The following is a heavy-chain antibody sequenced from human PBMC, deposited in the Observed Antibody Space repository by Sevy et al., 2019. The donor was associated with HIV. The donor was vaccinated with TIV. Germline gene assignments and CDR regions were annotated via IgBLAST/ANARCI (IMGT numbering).Heavy chain of an antibody. CDR3: ARDGGYSSGWYVNYFDY. Sequence: ASVKVSCKASGYTFTSYGISCVRQAPGQGLEWMGWISAYNGNTNYAQKLQGRVTMTTDTSTSTAYMELRSLRSDDTAVYYCARDGGYSSGWYVNYFDYWGQGTLVTVSS. J-gene: IGHJ4*02. D-gene: IGHD6-19*01. CDR2: ISAYNGNT. CDR1: GYTFTSYG. V-gene: IGHV1-18*01.